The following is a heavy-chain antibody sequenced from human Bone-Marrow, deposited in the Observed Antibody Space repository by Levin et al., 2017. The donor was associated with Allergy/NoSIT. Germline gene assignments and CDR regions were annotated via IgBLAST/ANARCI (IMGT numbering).Heavy chain of an antibody. CDR1: GGSISSRNW. J-gene: IGHJ5*02. D-gene: IGHD3-22*01. CDR3: AKGVGTYYYDSSEAGWFDP. CDR2: IYHSGST. V-gene: IGHV4-4*02. Sequence: SCAVSGGSISSRNWWSWVRQPPGKGLEWIGEIYHSGSTNYNPSLKSRVTISVDKSKNQFSLKLSSVTAADTAVYYCAKGVGTYYYDSSEAGWFDPWGQGTLVTVSS.